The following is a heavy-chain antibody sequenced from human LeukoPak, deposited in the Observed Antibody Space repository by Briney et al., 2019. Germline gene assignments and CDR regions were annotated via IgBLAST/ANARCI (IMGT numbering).Heavy chain of an antibody. Sequence: GRSLRLSCAASGFTFSSYAMHWVRQAPGKGLEWVAVISYDGSNKYCADSVKGRFTISRDNSKNTLYLQMNSLRAEDTAVYYCARDKGGVVVPAAILSVWGQGTTVTVSS. CDR2: ISYDGSNK. CDR1: GFTFSSYA. J-gene: IGHJ6*02. D-gene: IGHD2-2*02. CDR3: ARDKGGVVVPAAILSV. V-gene: IGHV3-30-3*01.